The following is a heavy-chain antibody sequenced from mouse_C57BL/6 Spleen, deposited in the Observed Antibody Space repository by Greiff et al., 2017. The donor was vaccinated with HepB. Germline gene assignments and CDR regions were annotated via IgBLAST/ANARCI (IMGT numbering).Heavy chain of an antibody. V-gene: IGHV1-50*01. CDR1: GYTFTSYW. J-gene: IGHJ1*03. CDR3: ARGGTNWYFDV. D-gene: IGHD3-3*01. CDR2: IDPSDSYT. Sequence: VKLQQSGAELVKPGASVKLSCKASGYTFTSYWMQWVKQRPGQGLEWIGEIDPSDSYTNYNQKFKGKATLTVDTSSSTAYMQLSSLTSEDSAVYYCARGGTNWYFDVWGTGTTVTVSS.